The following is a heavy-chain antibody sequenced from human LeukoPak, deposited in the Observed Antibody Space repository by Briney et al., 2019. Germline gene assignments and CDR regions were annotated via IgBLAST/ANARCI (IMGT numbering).Heavy chain of an antibody. V-gene: IGHV3-48*01. Sequence: GGSLRLSSAASGFTFSSYSMNWVRQAPGKGLEWVSYISSSSSTIYYADSVKGRFTMSRDNAKNSLYLQMNSLGAEDTAVYYCARSRRSYDSKYYYYMDVWRKGTTVTVSS. CDR1: GFTFSSYS. D-gene: IGHD3-3*01. CDR3: ARSRRSYDSKYYYYMDV. CDR2: ISSSSSTI. J-gene: IGHJ6*03.